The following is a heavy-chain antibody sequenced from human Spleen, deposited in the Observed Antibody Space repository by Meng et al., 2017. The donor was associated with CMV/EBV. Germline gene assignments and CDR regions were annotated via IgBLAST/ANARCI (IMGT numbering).Heavy chain of an antibody. CDR1: GYSISSGYY. D-gene: IGHD3-9*01. V-gene: IGHV4-38-2*02. CDR2: IYHSGST. CDR3: AREVSVGDYDILTGSYYFDY. J-gene: IGHJ4*02. Sequence: SETLSLTCTVSGYSISSGYYWGWNRQPPGKGLEWIGSIYHSGSTYYNPSLKSRVTISVDTSKNQFSLKLSSVTAADTAVYYCAREVSVGDYDILTGSYYFDYWGQGTLVTVSS.